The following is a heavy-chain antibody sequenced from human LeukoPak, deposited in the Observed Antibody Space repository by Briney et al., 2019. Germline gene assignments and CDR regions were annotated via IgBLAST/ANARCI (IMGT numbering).Heavy chain of an antibody. CDR1: GGSFSGYY. CDR3: ARGCMVRGVKTPKPFDY. CDR2: INHSGST. V-gene: IGHV4-34*01. J-gene: IGHJ4*02. D-gene: IGHD3-10*01. Sequence: SETLSLTCAVYGGSFSGYYWSWIRQPPGEGLEWIGEINHSGSTNYNPSLKSRVTISVGTSKNQFSLKLSSVTAADTAVYYCARGCMVRGVKTPKPFDYWGQGTLVTVSS.